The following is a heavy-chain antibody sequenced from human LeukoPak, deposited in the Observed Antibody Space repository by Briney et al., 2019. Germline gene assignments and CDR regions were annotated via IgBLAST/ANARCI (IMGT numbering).Heavy chain of an antibody. CDR3: AREKEDGYYYHGMDV. Sequence: PGGSLRLSCAASGFTFSSYGMHWVRQAPGKGLEWVAVIWYDGSNKYYADSVKGRFTISRDDSKNTLYLQMNSLRAEDTAVYYCAREKEDGYYYHGMDVWGQGTTVTVSS. CDR1: GFTFSSYG. D-gene: IGHD2-15*01. J-gene: IGHJ6*02. V-gene: IGHV3-33*01. CDR2: IWYDGSNK.